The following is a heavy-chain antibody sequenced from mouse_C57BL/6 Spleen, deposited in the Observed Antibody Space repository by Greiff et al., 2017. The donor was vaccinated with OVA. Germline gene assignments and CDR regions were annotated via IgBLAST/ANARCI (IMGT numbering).Heavy chain of an antibody. CDR2: ISSGSSTI. Sequence: DVKLVESGGGLVKPGGSLKLSCAASGFTFSDYGMHWVRQAPEKGLEWVAYISSGSSTIYYADTVKGRFTISRDNAKNTLFLQMTSLRSEDTAMYYCARVRTYYAMDYWGQGTSVTVSS. CDR1: GFTFSDYG. J-gene: IGHJ4*01. CDR3: ARVRTYYAMDY. V-gene: IGHV5-17*01.